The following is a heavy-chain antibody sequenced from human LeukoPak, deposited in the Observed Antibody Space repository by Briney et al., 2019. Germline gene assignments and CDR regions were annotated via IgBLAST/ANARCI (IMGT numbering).Heavy chain of an antibody. Sequence: SVKLSCKASGYTFTSYDINWVRQATGQGLEWMGWMNPNSGNTGYAQKFQGRVTIIRNTSISTAYMELSSLRSEDTAVYYCARLSLLLPDAFDIWGQGTMVTGSS. J-gene: IGHJ3*02. D-gene: IGHD1-26*01. V-gene: IGHV1-8*03. CDR3: ARLSLLLPDAFDI. CDR2: MNPNSGNT. CDR1: GYTFTSYD.